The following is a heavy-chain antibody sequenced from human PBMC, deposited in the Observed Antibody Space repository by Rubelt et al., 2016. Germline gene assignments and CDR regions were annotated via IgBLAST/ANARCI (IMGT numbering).Heavy chain of an antibody. CDR3: ASQRGYSRGRH. J-gene: IGHJ4*02. V-gene: IGHV4-34*01. Sequence: QVQLQQWGAGLLKPSETLSLTCAVSGGSFGAYYWSWIRQPPGKGLEWIGEINHSGSTTYNPSLKSRVTMSVDTSKDKFALTLISVTAADTAVYYCASQRGYSRGRHWGQGTLVTVSS. CDR2: INHSGST. CDR1: GGSFGAYY. D-gene: IGHD6-19*01.